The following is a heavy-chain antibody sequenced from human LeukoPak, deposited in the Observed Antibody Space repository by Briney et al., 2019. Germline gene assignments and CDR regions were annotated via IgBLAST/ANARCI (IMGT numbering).Heavy chain of an antibody. Sequence: GGSLRLSCAASGFTFSSYAMSWVRQAPGKGLEWVSGISNSGAGTNYADSVKGRLTISRDNSKYTLYLQMNSLRAEDTAVYYCAKSINWNRYYFDYWGQGTLVTVSS. V-gene: IGHV3-23*01. J-gene: IGHJ4*02. CDR2: ISNSGAGT. D-gene: IGHD1-20*01. CDR1: GFTFSSYA. CDR3: AKSINWNRYYFDY.